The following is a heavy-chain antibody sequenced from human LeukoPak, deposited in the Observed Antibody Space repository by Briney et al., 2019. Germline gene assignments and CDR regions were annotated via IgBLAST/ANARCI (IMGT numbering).Heavy chain of an antibody. Sequence: GGSLRLSCAASGFTFSNYGMHWVRQAPGKGLEWLAVVWYDDAVKNYADSVKGRFTISRDNSKNTLYLQMNSLRAEDTAVYYCAEGADVGATYYWGQGTLVTVSS. J-gene: IGHJ4*02. CDR3: AEGADVGATYY. CDR2: VWYDDAVK. V-gene: IGHV3-33*06. D-gene: IGHD1-26*01. CDR1: GFTFSNYG.